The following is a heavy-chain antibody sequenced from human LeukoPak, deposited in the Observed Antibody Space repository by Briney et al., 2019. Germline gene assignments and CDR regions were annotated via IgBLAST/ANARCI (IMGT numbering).Heavy chain of an antibody. CDR2: IGTEAAGDAA. J-gene: IGHJ4*02. CDR1: GFSFADST. V-gene: IGHV3-73*01. Sequence: PGGSLRLSCVASGFSFADSTIYWVRQSSGRGLEWVGRIGTEAAGDAATYAAPVKGRFTLSRDDSKSTAYLQMNSLKAEDTAVYYCTRLYSGRTTLDCWGQGTLVTVSS. CDR3: TRLYSGRTTLDC. D-gene: IGHD1-26*01.